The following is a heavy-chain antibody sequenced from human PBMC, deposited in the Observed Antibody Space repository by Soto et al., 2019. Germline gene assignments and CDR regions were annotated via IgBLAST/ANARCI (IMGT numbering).Heavy chain of an antibody. J-gene: IGHJ4*02. Sequence: PSETLSLTCAVSGYAISSGYYLVLIRQPPGKVLEWIGSIYHSGSTYYNPSLKSRVTISVDTSKNQFSLKLSSVTAADTAVYYCAREHRTDYYGSGSEYYFDYWGQGTLVTVSS. V-gene: IGHV4-38-2*02. CDR2: IYHSGST. CDR3: AREHRTDYYGSGSEYYFDY. D-gene: IGHD3-10*01. CDR1: GYAISSGYY.